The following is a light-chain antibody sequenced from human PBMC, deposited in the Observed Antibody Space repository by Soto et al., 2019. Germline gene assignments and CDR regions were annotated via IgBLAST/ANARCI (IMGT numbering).Light chain of an antibody. V-gene: IGKV1-39*01. CDR3: QQSYTTPVT. J-gene: IGKJ5*01. CDR2: SAS. Sequence: DLEMTQFASSLSASVGDSVNITCRASQTIRKYLNWYRQKAGKAPELLIHSASTLQTGVPSRFSGSGSGTDFALTITSLQPEDFATYYCQQSYTTPVTFGQGTRLEI. CDR1: QTIRKY.